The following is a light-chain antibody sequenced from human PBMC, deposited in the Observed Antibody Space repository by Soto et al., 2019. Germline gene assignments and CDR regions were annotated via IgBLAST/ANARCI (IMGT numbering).Light chain of an antibody. V-gene: IGKV1-9*01. J-gene: IGKJ4*01. Sequence: DIQLTQSPSFMSASVGDRVSITCRASQDIGLYLAWYQQKPSQAPRLLMYASSTLESGVPSRFSGRESGTEFTLTVSSLQPEDFATYYCQHLKSYPPSFGGGTKVEVK. CDR1: QDIGLY. CDR3: QHLKSYPPS. CDR2: ASS.